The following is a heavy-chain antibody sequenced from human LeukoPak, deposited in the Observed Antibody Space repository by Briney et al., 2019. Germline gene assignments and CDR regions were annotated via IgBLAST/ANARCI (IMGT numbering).Heavy chain of an antibody. CDR1: GFSLSSYW. CDR2: MNEDEREK. J-gene: IGHJ3*02. Sequence: PGGSLRLSCAASGFSLSSYWMSWVRQAPGKGLEWVATMNEDEREKYYVASVKGRFTIYRDNAKNSLYLQMNSLRAGDTAVYYCAREGTGSYRFAFDIWGQGTMVTVSS. V-gene: IGHV3-7*01. CDR3: AREGTGSYRFAFDI. D-gene: IGHD3-16*02.